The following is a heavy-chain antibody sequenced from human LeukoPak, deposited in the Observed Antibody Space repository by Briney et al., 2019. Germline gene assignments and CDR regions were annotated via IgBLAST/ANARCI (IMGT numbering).Heavy chain of an antibody. D-gene: IGHD3-3*01. Sequence: PSGTLSLTCTVSGGSISSGGYYWSWIRQPPGKGLEWIGYIYHSGSTYYNPSLKSRVTISVDRSKNQFSLKLSSVTAADTAVYYCASQRYDFWSGHFDYWGQGTLVTVSS. V-gene: IGHV4-30-2*01. CDR3: ASQRYDFWSGHFDY. CDR1: GGSISSGGYY. CDR2: IYHSGST. J-gene: IGHJ4*02.